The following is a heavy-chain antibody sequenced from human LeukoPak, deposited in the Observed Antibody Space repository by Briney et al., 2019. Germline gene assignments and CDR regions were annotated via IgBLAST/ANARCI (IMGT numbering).Heavy chain of an antibody. CDR3: ARHATGSYSVPWLDP. Sequence: SETLSLTCTVSDASVSTHYWTWVRQPPGKGLEWIGYIYYTGTTNYNPSLQSRLTISVDTSQNQFSLRLSSVTAADTAVYYCARHATGSYSVPWLDPWGQGTLVTVSS. V-gene: IGHV4-59*02. J-gene: IGHJ5*02. D-gene: IGHD3-10*01. CDR1: DASVSTHY. CDR2: IYYTGTT.